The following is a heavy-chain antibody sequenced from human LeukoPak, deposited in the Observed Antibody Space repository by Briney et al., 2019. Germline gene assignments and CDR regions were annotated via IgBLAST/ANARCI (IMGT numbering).Heavy chain of an antibody. Sequence: GGSLRLSWAASGFSFSDYYMSRIRPAPGKGLGGVSYISSSGSTIYYADSVKGRFTISRDNAKNSLYLQMNSLRAEDTAVYYCASGSHYDFWSGYYTAFDYWGQGTLVTVSS. CDR2: ISSSGSTI. D-gene: IGHD3-3*01. V-gene: IGHV3-11*04. CDR1: GFSFSDYY. J-gene: IGHJ4*02. CDR3: ASGSHYDFWSGYYTAFDY.